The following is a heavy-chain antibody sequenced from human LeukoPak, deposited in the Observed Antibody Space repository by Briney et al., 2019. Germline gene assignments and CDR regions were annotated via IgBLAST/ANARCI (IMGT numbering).Heavy chain of an antibody. CDR3: ARATYYYDSSGYYSDAFDI. V-gene: IGHV4-34*01. J-gene: IGHJ3*02. D-gene: IGHD3-22*01. Sequence: SETLSLTCAVYGGSFSGYYWSWIRQPPGKGLEWIGEINHSGSTNYNPSLKSRVTISVDTSKNQFSLKLSSVTAADTAVYYCARATYYYDSSGYYSDAFDIWGQGTMVTVSS. CDR2: INHSGST. CDR1: GGSFSGYY.